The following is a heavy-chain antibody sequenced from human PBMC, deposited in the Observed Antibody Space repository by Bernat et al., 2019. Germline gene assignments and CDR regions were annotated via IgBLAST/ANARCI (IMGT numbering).Heavy chain of an antibody. V-gene: IGHV1-18*04. CDR1: GYTFTSYG. CDR2: ISAYNGNT. CDR3: ARWGAYWSSTSCSGWFDP. J-gene: IGHJ5*02. Sequence: QVQLVQSGAEVKKPGASVKVSCKASGYTFTSYGISWVRQAPGQGLEWMGWISAYNGNTNYAQKLQGRVTMTTDTSTSTAYMELRSLRSDDTAVYYCARWGAYWSSTSCSGWFDPWGQGTLVTVSS. D-gene: IGHD2-2*01.